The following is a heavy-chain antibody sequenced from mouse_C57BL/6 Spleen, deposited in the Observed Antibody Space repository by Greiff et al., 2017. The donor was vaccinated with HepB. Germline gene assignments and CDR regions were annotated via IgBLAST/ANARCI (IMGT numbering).Heavy chain of an antibody. J-gene: IGHJ3*01. D-gene: IGHD1-1*01. V-gene: IGHV1-80*01. CDR3: AIIYYYGSSYED. CDR1: GYAFSSYW. Sequence: VQLQQSGAELVKPGASVKISCKASGYAFSSYWMNWVKQRPGKGLEWIGQIYPGDGDTNYNGKFKGKAKLTADKSSSTAYMQLSSLTSEDSAVYFCAIIYYYGSSYEDWGQGTLVTVSA. CDR2: IYPGDGDT.